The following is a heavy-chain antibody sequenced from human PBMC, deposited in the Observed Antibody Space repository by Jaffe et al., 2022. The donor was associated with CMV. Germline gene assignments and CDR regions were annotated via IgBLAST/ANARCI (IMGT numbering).Heavy chain of an antibody. CDR2: IYPSDSDT. CDR3: ATHSGWGNSWYGGHY. Sequence: EVQLIQSGAEVKKPGESLKISCKGSGYSVTTYWIAWVRQKPGKGLEWIGIIYPSDSDTRYSPSFQGQVTISADKSINTAYLQLSSLQASDTAVYYCATHSGWGNSWYGGHYWGQGTLVTVSS. V-gene: IGHV5-51*01. CDR1: GYSVTTYW. D-gene: IGHD3-10*01. J-gene: IGHJ4*02.